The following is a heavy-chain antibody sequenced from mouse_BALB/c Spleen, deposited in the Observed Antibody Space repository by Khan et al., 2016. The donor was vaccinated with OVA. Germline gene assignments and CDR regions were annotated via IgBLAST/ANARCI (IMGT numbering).Heavy chain of an antibody. D-gene: IGHD1-1*01. Sequence: EVQLQESGPSLVNPSQTLSLTCSVSGDSITSGYWNWIRKFPGNKLEYMGYINYSGSTYYNPSLKSRLSITRDTSKNQFYLQLISVTTEDTATYLYATDYYGNSYWYFDVWGAGTTVTVSS. CDR1: GDSITSGY. CDR3: ATDYYGNSYWYFDV. V-gene: IGHV3-8*02. J-gene: IGHJ1*01. CDR2: INYSGST.